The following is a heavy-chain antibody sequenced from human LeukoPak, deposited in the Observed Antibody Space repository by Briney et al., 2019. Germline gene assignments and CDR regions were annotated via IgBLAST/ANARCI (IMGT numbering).Heavy chain of an antibody. J-gene: IGHJ5*02. CDR2: IIPIFGTA. V-gene: IGHV1-69*01. Sequence: SVKVSCKASGGTFSSYAISWVRQAPGQGLEWMGGIIPIFGTANYAQKFQGRVTITADESTSTAYMELSSLRSEDTAVYYCARDNAPGYCSSTSCYFSRVWFDPWGQGTLVTVSS. CDR1: GGTFSSYA. CDR3: ARDNAPGYCSSTSCYFSRVWFDP. D-gene: IGHD2-2*01.